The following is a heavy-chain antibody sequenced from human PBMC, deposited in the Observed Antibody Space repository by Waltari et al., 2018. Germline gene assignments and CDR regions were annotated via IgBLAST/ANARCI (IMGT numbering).Heavy chain of an antibody. J-gene: IGHJ4*02. CDR1: GFTFSNFW. V-gene: IGHV3-74*02. CDR3: VRWDLVPAAGTD. CDR2: INSDGSST. D-gene: IGHD6-13*01. Sequence: EVQLVESGGGLVPPGRSLRLSCTASGFTFSNFWRHWVRQVPGKGLGWVSRINSDGSSTNYADAVKGRCTISRDNAQNTRERQMNSRRADDTAVYYCVRWDLVPAAGTDWGQG.